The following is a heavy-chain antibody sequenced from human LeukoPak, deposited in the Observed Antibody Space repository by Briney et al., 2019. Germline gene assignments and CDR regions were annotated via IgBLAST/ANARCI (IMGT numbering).Heavy chain of an antibody. Sequence: SGGSLRLSCAASGFTFSSYWMSWVRQAPGKGLEWVANIKQDGSEKYYVDSVKGRFTISRDNSKNTLYLQMNSLRAEDTAVYYCARGGVRGASGFDYWGQGTLVTVSS. D-gene: IGHD3-10*01. CDR3: ARGGVRGASGFDY. CDR1: GFTFSSYW. CDR2: IKQDGSEK. J-gene: IGHJ4*02. V-gene: IGHV3-7*01.